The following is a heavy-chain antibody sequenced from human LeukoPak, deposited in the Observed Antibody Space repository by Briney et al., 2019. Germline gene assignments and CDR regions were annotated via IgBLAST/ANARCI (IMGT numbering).Heavy chain of an antibody. Sequence: ASVKVSCKASGYTFTSYDINWVRQATAQGLEWMGWMNPNSGNTGYAQKFQGRVTMTRNTSISTAYMELSSLRSEDTAVYYCARGGSSPGGLLYNYWGQGTLVTVSS. CDR3: ARGGSSPGGLLYNY. D-gene: IGHD6-13*01. J-gene: IGHJ4*02. CDR2: MNPNSGNT. CDR1: GYTFTSYD. V-gene: IGHV1-8*01.